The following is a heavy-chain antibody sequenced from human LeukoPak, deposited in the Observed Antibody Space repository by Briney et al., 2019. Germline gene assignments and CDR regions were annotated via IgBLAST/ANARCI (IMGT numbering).Heavy chain of an antibody. CDR1: GFTFSSYG. V-gene: IGHV3-33*01. CDR2: IWYDGSNK. Sequence: PGRSLRLSCAASGFTFSSYGMHWVRQAPGKGLEWVAVIWYDGSNKYYADSVKGRFTISRDNSMNTLYLQMNSLRAEDTAVYYCAREGGRSGSHGPPLYWGQGTLVTVSS. D-gene: IGHD1-26*01. CDR3: AREGGRSGSHGPPLY. J-gene: IGHJ4*02.